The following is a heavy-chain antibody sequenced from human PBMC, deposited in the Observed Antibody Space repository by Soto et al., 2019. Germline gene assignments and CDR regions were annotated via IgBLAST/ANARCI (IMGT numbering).Heavy chain of an antibody. J-gene: IGHJ4*02. Sequence: GASVKVSCKASGYTFTSYDINWVRQATGQGLEWMGWMNPNSGNTGYAQKFQGRVTMTRNTSISTAYMELSSLRSEDTAVYYCARDFKRYSSPPGPLEYWGLGTLVTVSS. CDR3: ARDFKRYSSPPGPLEY. D-gene: IGHD6-13*01. CDR2: MNPNSGNT. CDR1: GYTFTSYD. V-gene: IGHV1-8*01.